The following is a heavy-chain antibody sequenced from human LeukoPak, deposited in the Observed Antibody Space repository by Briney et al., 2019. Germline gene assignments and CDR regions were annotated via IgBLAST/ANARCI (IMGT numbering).Heavy chain of an antibody. D-gene: IGHD2-2*01. V-gene: IGHV6-1*01. CDR2: TYYRSKRYN. CDR3: ARDYGPYCSSTSCPLGDAFDI. Sequence: SQTLSLTCAISGDSVSSNSAAWNWIRQSPSRGLEWLGRTYYRSKRYNDYAVSVKSRITINPDTSKNQFSLQLNSVTPEDTAVYYCARDYGPYCSSTSCPLGDAFDIWGQGTMVTVSS. CDR1: GDSVSSNSAA. J-gene: IGHJ3*02.